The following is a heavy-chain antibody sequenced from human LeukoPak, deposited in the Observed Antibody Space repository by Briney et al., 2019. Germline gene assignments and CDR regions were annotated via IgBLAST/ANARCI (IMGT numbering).Heavy chain of an antibody. J-gene: IGHJ4*02. CDR3: AKGKQLAGAGYFDY. CDR1: GFTFSNYA. Sequence: PGGSLRLSCVASGFTFSNYAMSWVRQAPGKGLEWVSTITGSGGTTYYADSVRGRITISRDNSKNTLYLQMNSLRAEDTAVYYCAKGKQLAGAGYFDYWGQGTLVTVSS. CDR2: ITGSGGTT. D-gene: IGHD6-6*01. V-gene: IGHV3-23*01.